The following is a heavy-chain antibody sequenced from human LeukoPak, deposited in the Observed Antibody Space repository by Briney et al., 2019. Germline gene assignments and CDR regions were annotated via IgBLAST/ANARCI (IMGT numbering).Heavy chain of an antibody. CDR3: ARGTRIVGATKAYYYYMDV. CDR2: LYYSGST. Sequence: PSETLSLTCTVSGGSISSSSYYWGWIRQPPGKGLEWIGYLYYSGSTNYNPSLKSRVTISVDTSKNQFSLKLSSVTAADTAVYYCARGTRIVGATKAYYYYMDVWGKGTTVAISS. J-gene: IGHJ6*03. CDR1: GGSISSSSYY. D-gene: IGHD1-26*01. V-gene: IGHV4-61*05.